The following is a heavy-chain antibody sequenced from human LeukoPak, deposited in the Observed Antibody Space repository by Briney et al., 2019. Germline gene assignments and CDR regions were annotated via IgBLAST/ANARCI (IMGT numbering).Heavy chain of an antibody. D-gene: IGHD3-22*01. CDR1: GESFSAFS. V-gene: IGHV4-34*01. Sequence: SETLSLTCAVYGESFSAFSWNWLRQSPGRGLGWIGEISHRGRTTYNPSLNSRVIISVDASKNQFSLNLTSVTAADTAVYYCARGMVVKFPYMDVWGQGATVTVSS. CDR3: ARGMVVKFPYMDV. CDR2: ISHRGRT. J-gene: IGHJ6*03.